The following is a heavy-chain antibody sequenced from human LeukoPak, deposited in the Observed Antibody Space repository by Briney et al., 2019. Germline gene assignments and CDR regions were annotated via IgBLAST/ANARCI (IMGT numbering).Heavy chain of an antibody. CDR3: ARSPYTYGSLFYLDN. CDR2: INPSGGTT. Sequence: ASVKVSCKASGYTFTHYYIHWVRQAPGQGLEWMGKINPSGGTTDYAQKFQGRVTLTRDTSTSTVYMELSSLRSGDTAVYYCARSPYTYGSLFYLDNWGQGTLVTVSS. CDR1: GYTFTHYY. J-gene: IGHJ4*02. V-gene: IGHV1-46*01. D-gene: IGHD5-18*01.